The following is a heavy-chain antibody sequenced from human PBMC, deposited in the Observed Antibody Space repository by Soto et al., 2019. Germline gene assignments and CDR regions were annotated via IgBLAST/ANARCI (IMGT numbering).Heavy chain of an antibody. CDR2: INGGNGNT. J-gene: IGHJ4*02. V-gene: IGHV1-3*01. Sequence: QVQVLQSGAEVKKPGASVKVSCKASEYTFTSYTVHWVRQAPGQRLEWMGWINGGNGNTKYSQKFQGRVTITKDTSASPAYMELSSPRSDDTAVYYCARELQELYYFDYWGQGTLVTVSS. CDR1: EYTFTSYT. CDR3: ARELQELYYFDY. D-gene: IGHD4-4*01.